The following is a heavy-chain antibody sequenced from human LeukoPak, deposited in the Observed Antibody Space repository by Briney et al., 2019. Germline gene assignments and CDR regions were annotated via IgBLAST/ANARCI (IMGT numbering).Heavy chain of an antibody. Sequence: RASVKVSCKASRYTFTGYYMHWVRQAPGQGLEWMGRINPNSGGTNYAQKFQGRVTVTRDTSINTAYMDLSRLRSDDTAVYFCARDRAEYGGNSLGYWGQGTLVSVSS. V-gene: IGHV1-2*06. CDR1: RYTFTGYY. D-gene: IGHD4-23*01. CDR3: ARDRAEYGGNSLGY. CDR2: INPNSGGT. J-gene: IGHJ4*02.